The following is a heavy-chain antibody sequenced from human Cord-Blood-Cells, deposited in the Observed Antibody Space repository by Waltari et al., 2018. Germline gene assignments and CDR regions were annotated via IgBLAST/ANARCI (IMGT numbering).Heavy chain of an antibody. Sequence: QVQLVESGGGVVQPGRSLSLSCAASGFTFSSYGMHRARQAPGKGLEWVAVISYDGSNKYYADSVKGRFTISRDNSKNTLYLQMNSLRAEDTAVYYCAKDRVEGAFDIWGQGTMVTVSS. J-gene: IGHJ3*02. V-gene: IGHV3-30*18. CDR3: AKDRVEGAFDI. CDR2: ISYDGSNK. CDR1: GFTFSSYG.